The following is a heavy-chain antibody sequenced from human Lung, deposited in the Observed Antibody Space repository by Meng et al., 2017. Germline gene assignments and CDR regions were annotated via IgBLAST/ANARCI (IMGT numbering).Heavy chain of an antibody. CDR2: ISSHNGDT. J-gene: IGHJ4*02. Sequence: PVRDTFTSYVNSNLRQAPGERLVWRGCISSHNGDTNYAHKLQGRVPMTSDTSTSKAYMELGTMTSEDTAVYYCARGRPAMHCFAFDYWGQGTLVTVSS. CDR3: ARGRPAMHCFAFDY. D-gene: IGHD2-2*01. V-gene: IGHV1-18*01. CDR1: RDTFTSYV.